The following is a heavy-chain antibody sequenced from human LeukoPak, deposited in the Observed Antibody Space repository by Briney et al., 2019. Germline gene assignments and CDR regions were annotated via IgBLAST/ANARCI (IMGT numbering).Heavy chain of an antibody. CDR3: ARARIIMVRGVITTGFQH. J-gene: IGHJ1*01. CDR2: INPNSGGT. Sequence: GASVKVSCKASGYTFTGYYMHWVRQAPGQGLEWMGWINPNSGGTNYAQKFQGRVTMTGDTSISTAYMELSRLRSDDTAVYYCARARIIMVRGVITTGFQHWGQGTLVTVSS. V-gene: IGHV1-2*02. D-gene: IGHD3-10*01. CDR1: GYTFTGYY.